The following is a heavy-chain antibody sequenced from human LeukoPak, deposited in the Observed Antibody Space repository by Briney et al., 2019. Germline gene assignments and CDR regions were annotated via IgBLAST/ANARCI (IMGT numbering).Heavy chain of an antibody. Sequence: PGGSLRLSCEASGFTFSRHAMSWVRQGPGKGLEWVSTISGSGDTIYYADSVKGRFTISRDNYMNTVSLQMNSLRAEDTAIYYCAKDRYSNYVSAFDMWGQGTMVAVSS. J-gene: IGHJ3*02. CDR3: AKDRYSNYVSAFDM. CDR1: GFTFSRHA. D-gene: IGHD4-11*01. CDR2: ISGSGDTI. V-gene: IGHV3-23*01.